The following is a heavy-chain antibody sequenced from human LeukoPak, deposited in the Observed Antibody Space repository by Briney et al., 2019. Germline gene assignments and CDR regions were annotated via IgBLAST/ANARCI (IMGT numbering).Heavy chain of an antibody. CDR2: IYYSGST. Sequence: SETLSLTCTVSGGSISSYYWSWIREPPGKGLEWIGYIYYSGSTNYNPSLKSRVTISVDTSKNQFSLKLSSVTAADTAVYYCARDYDLIYFDYWGQGTLVTVSS. CDR1: GGSISSYY. V-gene: IGHV4-59*01. D-gene: IGHD3-3*01. J-gene: IGHJ4*02. CDR3: ARDYDLIYFDY.